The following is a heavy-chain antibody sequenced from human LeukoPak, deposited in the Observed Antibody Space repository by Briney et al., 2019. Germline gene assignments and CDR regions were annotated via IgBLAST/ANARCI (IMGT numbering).Heavy chain of an antibody. CDR3: GSDPNGDYVGALGY. Sequence: GGSLRLTCEASGLTFSSYALAWVRQTPGKGLEWVSAITGRGFAKHYADSVKGRFTISRDNSKNTMYLEMHSLRGEDTAMYFCGSDPNGDYVGALGYWGRGTLVTVSS. CDR2: ITGRGFAK. CDR1: GLTFSSYA. J-gene: IGHJ4*01. V-gene: IGHV3-23*01. D-gene: IGHD2-8*01.